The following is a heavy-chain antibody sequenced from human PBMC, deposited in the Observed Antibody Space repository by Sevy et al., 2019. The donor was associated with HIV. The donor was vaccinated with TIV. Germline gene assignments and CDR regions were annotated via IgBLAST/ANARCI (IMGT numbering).Heavy chain of an antibody. CDR3: ARGGYYYDNAASYAFDS. Sequence: GGSLRLSCEASGFTFSSYAMHWVRQAPGKGLEWVAIIWSDGYFKYFRYSVKGRFTVSRDNSQNTLYLQMNSLRVEDTAIYYCARGGYYYDNAASYAFDSWGQGTLVTVSS. CDR1: GFTFSSYA. J-gene: IGHJ4*02. D-gene: IGHD3-22*01. V-gene: IGHV3-33*01. CDR2: IWSDGYFK.